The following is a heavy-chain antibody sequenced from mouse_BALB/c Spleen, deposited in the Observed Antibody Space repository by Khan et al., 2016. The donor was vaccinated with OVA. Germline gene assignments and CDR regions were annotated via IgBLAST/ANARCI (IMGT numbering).Heavy chain of an antibody. V-gene: IGHV2-2*01. Sequence: QVQLQQSGPGLVQPSQSLSITCTVSGFSLTTYGIHWVRQSPGKSLEWLGVIWSGGNTDYNAPFISRLSITKDNSKSQVFFTMNSLQADDSAIYYCARNSDRYAFTYWGQGTLVTVS. CDR2: IWSGGNT. J-gene: IGHJ3*01. CDR3: ARNSDRYAFTY. CDR1: GFSLTTYG.